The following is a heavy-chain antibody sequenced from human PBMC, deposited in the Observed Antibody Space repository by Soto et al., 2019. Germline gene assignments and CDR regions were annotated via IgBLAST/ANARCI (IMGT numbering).Heavy chain of an antibody. D-gene: IGHD3-3*01. J-gene: IGHJ5*02. Sequence: SETLSLTCAVSGGSISSSNWWSWVRQPPGKGLEWIGEIYHSGSTNYNPSLKSRVTISVDKSKNQFSLKLSSVAAADTAVYYCARDVGANYDHNWFDPWGQGTLVTVSS. CDR3: ARDVGANYDHNWFDP. CDR1: GGSISSSNW. CDR2: IYHSGST. V-gene: IGHV4-4*02.